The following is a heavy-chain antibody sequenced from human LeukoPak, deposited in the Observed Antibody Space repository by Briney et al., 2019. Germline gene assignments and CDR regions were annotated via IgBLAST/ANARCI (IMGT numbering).Heavy chain of an antibody. V-gene: IGHV3-23*01. J-gene: IGHJ4*02. CDR3: ARGGYCSGGSCYSIDY. CDR2: ISGSGGST. Sequence: GGSLRLSCAASGFTFSSYAMSWVRQAPGKGLEWVSAISGSGGSTYYADSVKGRFTISRDNSKNTLYLQMNSLRAEDTAVYYCARGGYCSGGSCYSIDYWGQGTLVTVSS. D-gene: IGHD2-15*01. CDR1: GFTFSSYA.